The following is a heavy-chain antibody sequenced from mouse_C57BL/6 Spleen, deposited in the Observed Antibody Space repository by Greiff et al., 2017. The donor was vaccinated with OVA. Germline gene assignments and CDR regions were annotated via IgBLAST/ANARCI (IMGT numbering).Heavy chain of an antibody. Sequence: VQLQQSGAELARPGASVKLSCKASGYTFTSYGISWVKQSTGQGLEWIGVIYPRSGDTYYNEKFKGKATLTADKSSSTAYMELRSLTSDDAAVYFCARGLNFDYWGQGTTLTVSS. V-gene: IGHV1-81*01. CDR3: ARGLNFDY. CDR1: GYTFTSYG. CDR2: IYPRSGDT. J-gene: IGHJ2*01.